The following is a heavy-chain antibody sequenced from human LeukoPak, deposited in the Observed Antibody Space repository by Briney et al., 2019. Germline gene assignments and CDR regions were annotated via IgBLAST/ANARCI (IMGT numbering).Heavy chain of an antibody. D-gene: IGHD2-2*01. CDR1: GYTLTELS. CDR3: ATVLGYCSSTSCPPPEYFQH. V-gene: IGHV1-24*01. CDR2: FDPEDGET. J-gene: IGHJ1*01. Sequence: ASVKVSCKVSGYTLTELSMHWVRQAPGKGLEWMGGFDPEDGETIYAQKFQGRVTMTEDTSTDTAYMELSSLRSEDTAVYYCATVLGYCSSTSCPPPEYFQHWGQGTRVTVSS.